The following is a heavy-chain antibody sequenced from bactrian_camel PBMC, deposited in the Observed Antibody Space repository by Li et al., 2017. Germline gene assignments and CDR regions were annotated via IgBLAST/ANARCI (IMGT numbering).Heavy chain of an antibody. J-gene: IGHJ6*01. V-gene: IGHV3S6*01. CDR3: AAPDRYSDYELDS. Sequence: VQLVESGGGSVQAGGSLRLSCEASGYTYYMAWFRQAPGKEREAVAGIYSDPPDTLYGDSVQGRFTISRDRAKNTVHLQMNSLKSEDTALYYCAAPDRYSDYELDSWGQGTQVTVS. CDR1: GYTYY. CDR2: IYSDPPDT. D-gene: IGHD4*01.